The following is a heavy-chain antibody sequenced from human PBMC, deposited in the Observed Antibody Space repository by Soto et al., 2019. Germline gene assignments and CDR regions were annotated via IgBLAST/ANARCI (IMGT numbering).Heavy chain of an antibody. CDR1: GFTFSTYA. J-gene: IGHJ4*02. Sequence: EVQLLESGGGLVQPGGSLRLSCAASGFTFSTYAMNWVRQAPGKGLEWVAGISGSGDSTYYADSVKGRFTVSRDNSKHTLYLQMNSLRAEDTAVFYCAKERSSGWSFDYWGQGNLVTVSS. V-gene: IGHV3-23*01. D-gene: IGHD6-19*01. CDR3: AKERSSGWSFDY. CDR2: ISGSGDST.